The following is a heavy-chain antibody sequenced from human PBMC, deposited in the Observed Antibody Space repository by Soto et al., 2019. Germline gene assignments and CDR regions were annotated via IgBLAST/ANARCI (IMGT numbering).Heavy chain of an antibody. CDR2: INAGNGNT. CDR3: ARDKADGYDLYYFDY. J-gene: IGHJ4*02. CDR1: GYTFTSYA. Sequence: ASVKVSCKASGYTFTSYAMHWVRQAPGQRLEWMGWINAGNGNTKYSQKFQGRVTITRVTSASTAYMELSSLRSEDTAVYYCARDKADGYDLYYFDYWGQGTLVTVSS. D-gene: IGHD5-12*01. V-gene: IGHV1-3*01.